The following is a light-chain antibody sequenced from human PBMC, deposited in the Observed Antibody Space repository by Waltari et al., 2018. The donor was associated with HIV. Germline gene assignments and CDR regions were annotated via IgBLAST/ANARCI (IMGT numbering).Light chain of an antibody. CDR2: EVS. CDR3: CSYAGGSTVL. V-gene: IGLV2-23*02. Sequence: QSALTQPASVSGSPGQSITISCTGTSSDVGSYNLVSWYQQHPGKAPKLMIYEVSKRPSVVSNRFSGAKSGNTASLTISGLQAEDEADYYCCSYAGGSTVLFGGGTKLTVL. J-gene: IGLJ2*01. CDR1: SSDVGSYNL.